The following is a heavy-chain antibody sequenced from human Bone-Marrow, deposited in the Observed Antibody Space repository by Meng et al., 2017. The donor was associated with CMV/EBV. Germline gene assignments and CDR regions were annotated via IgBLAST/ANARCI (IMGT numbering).Heavy chain of an antibody. Sequence: GGSLRLSCAASGFTFSSYEMNWVRQAPGKGLEWVSYISSSGSTIYCADSVKGRFTISRDNAKNSLYLQMNSLRAEDTAVYYCARKRKGSSSSPSYYFDYWGQGTLVTVSS. CDR3: ARKRKGSSSSPSYYFDY. J-gene: IGHJ4*02. CDR1: GFTFSSYE. CDR2: ISSSGSTI. V-gene: IGHV3-48*03. D-gene: IGHD6-6*01.